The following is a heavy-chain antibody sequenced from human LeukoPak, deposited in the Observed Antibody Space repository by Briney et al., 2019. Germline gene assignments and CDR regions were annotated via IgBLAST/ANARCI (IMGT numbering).Heavy chain of an antibody. D-gene: IGHD6-13*01. CDR3: ARKGGILDAFDI. Sequence: SETLSLTCTVSGGSISSYYWSWIRQPPGKGLEWIGYIYYSGSTNYNPSLKSRVTISVDTSKNQFSLKLSSVTAADTAVYFCARKGGILDAFDIWGQGTMFTVSS. V-gene: IGHV4-59*01. CDR2: IYYSGST. CDR1: GGSISSYY. J-gene: IGHJ3*02.